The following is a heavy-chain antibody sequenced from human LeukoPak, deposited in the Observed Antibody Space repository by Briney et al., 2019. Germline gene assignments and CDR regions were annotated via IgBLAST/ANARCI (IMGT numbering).Heavy chain of an antibody. J-gene: IGHJ4*02. CDR1: GGSFSGYY. Sequence: PSETLSLTCAVYGGSFSGYYWSWIRQPPGKGLEWIGEINHSGSTNYNPSLKSRVTISVDTSKNQFSLKLSSVTAADTAVYYCASRGRLGELSSPSLDYWGQGTLVTVSS. D-gene: IGHD3-16*02. CDR3: ASRGRLGELSSPSLDY. V-gene: IGHV4-34*01. CDR2: INHSGST.